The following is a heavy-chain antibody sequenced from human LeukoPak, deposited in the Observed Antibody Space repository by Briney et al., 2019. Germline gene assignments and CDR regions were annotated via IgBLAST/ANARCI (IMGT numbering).Heavy chain of an antibody. CDR2: ISYDGSNK. J-gene: IGHJ4*02. CDR3: AKDLFPESYYDILTGYYNVIGY. Sequence: GGSLRLSCAASGFTFSSYAMHWVRQAPGKGLEWVAVISYDGSNKYYADSVKGRFTISRDNSKNTLYLQMNSLRAEDTAVYYCAKDLFPESYYDILTGYYNVIGYWGQGTLVTVSS. CDR1: GFTFSSYA. V-gene: IGHV3-30-3*01. D-gene: IGHD3-9*01.